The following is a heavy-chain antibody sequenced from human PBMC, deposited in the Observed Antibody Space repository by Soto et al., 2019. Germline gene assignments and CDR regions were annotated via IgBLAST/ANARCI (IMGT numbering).Heavy chain of an antibody. J-gene: IGHJ6*02. V-gene: IGHV4-59*08. CDR2: IYYSGST. D-gene: IGHD6-13*01. Sequence: SETLSLACTVSGGSISSYYWSWIRQPPGKGLEWIGYIYYSGSTNYNPSLKSRVTISVDTSKNQFSLKLSSVTAADTAVYYCARVSSSWYYYYYGMDVWGQGTTVTVSS. CDR3: ARVSSSWYYYYYGMDV. CDR1: GGSISSYY.